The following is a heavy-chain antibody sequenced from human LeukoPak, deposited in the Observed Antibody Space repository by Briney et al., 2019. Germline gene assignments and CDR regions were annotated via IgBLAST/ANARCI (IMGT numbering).Heavy chain of an antibody. CDR2: ISGSAGST. CDR1: GFIFSSYA. CDR3: AKGLYYYDSSGYYFS. V-gene: IGHV3-23*01. D-gene: IGHD3-22*01. J-gene: IGHJ4*02. Sequence: GGSLRLSCAASGFIFSSYAMSWVRQAPGKGLEWVSTISGSAGSTYYADSVKGRFTISRDNSKNTLFLQMNSLRAEDTAVYYCAKGLYYYDSSGYYFSGGQGILVTVSS.